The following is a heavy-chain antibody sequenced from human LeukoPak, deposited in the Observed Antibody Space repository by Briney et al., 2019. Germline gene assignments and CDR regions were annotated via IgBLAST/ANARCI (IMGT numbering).Heavy chain of an antibody. CDR1: GGSINNYW. CDR3: ARVTPSFAHNWFDP. J-gene: IGHJ5*02. CDR2: VYHSGGT. D-gene: IGHD3-10*01. Sequence: SETLSLTCSVSGGSINNYWWSWIRQPPEKGLEWIGDVYHSGGTNYNPSLKSRVTISVDTSKNQFSLRLTSVTAADTAVYYCARVTPSFAHNWFDPWGQGTLVTVSS. V-gene: IGHV4-59*12.